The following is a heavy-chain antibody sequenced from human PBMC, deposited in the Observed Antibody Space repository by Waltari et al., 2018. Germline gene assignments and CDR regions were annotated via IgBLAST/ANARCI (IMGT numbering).Heavy chain of an antibody. CDR1: GFMFSSYS. Sequence: EVQLVESGGGLVQPGGSLRLSCVASGFMFSSYSMNWVRQAPGKGLVWVSSISCYNTYTYYSGSVKGRFTMSRDNAKNSLFLQMNGLRDEDTAIYYCAKEGLGGDRQFDYWGQGTLVSVSS. CDR2: ISCYNTYT. J-gene: IGHJ4*02. CDR3: AKEGLGGDRQFDY. D-gene: IGHD2-21*02. V-gene: IGHV3-21*06.